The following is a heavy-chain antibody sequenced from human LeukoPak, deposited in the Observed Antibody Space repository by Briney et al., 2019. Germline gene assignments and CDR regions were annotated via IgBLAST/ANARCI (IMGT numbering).Heavy chain of an antibody. D-gene: IGHD4-17*01. J-gene: IGHJ4*02. V-gene: IGHV3-23*01. CDR1: GFTFSSYA. CDR2: ISGSGGST. CDR3: AKEKAHYGDYVLFAGYFDY. Sequence: GGFLRLSCAASGFTFSSYAMSWVRQAPGKGLEWVSAISGSGGSTYYADSVKGRFTISRDNSKNTLYMQMNSLRAEDTAVYYCAKEKAHYGDYVLFAGYFDYWGQGTLVTVSS.